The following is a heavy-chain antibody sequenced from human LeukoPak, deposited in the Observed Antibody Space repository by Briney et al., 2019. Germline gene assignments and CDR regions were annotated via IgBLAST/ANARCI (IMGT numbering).Heavy chain of an antibody. V-gene: IGHV4-39*01. J-gene: IGHJ4*02. D-gene: IGHD6-19*01. CDR3: ARSIVPGTRKVDY. Sequence: SETLSLTCTVSGGSISSSSYYWGWIRQPPGKGLEWIASIYYNGDTYYNPSLKSRVTISVDTSENQFSLIMSSVTAADTAVYYCARSIVPGTRKVDYWGQGTLVTVSS. CDR2: IYYNGDT. CDR1: GGSISSSSYY.